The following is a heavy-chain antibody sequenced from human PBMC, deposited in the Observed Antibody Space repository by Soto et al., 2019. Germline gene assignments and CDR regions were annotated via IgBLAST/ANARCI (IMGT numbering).Heavy chain of an antibody. V-gene: IGHV1-69*01. J-gene: IGHJ5*02. CDR3: AREGSRGWPSMNNWFDP. D-gene: IGHD6-19*01. CDR1: GGTFSSYA. CDR2: IIPIFGTA. Sequence: QVQLVQSGAEVQKPGSSVKVSCKASGGTFSSYAISWVRQAPGQGLEWMGGIIPIFGTANYAQKFQGRVTITADESTSTAYMELSSLRSEDTAVYYCAREGSRGWPSMNNWFDPWGQGTLVTVSS.